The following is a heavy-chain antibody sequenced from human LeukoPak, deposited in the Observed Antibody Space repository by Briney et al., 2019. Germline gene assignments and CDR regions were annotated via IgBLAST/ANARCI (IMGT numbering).Heavy chain of an antibody. V-gene: IGHV4-59*01. J-gene: IGHJ3*02. D-gene: IGHD5-18*01. CDR3: ARSEYSYGADAFDI. CDR2: IYYSGST. CDR1: GGSISSYY. Sequence: SETLSLTCTVSGGSISSYYWSWIRQPPGKGLEWIGYIYYSGSTNYSPSLKSRVTISVDTSKNQFSLKLSSVTAADTAVYHCARSEYSYGADAFDIWGQGTMVTVSS.